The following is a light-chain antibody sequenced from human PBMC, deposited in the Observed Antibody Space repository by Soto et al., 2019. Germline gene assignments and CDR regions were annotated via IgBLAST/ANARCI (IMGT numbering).Light chain of an antibody. Sequence: QSVLTQPPSASGSPGQSVTISCTGTSSDVGGYNYVSWYQHHPGKAPKLMIYEVSKRPSGVPDRFSGSKSGNTASLTVSGLQAEDEADYYCVSYTSSTTYVFGTGTKLTVL. CDR1: SSDVGGYNY. J-gene: IGLJ1*01. V-gene: IGLV2-8*01. CDR3: VSYTSSTTYV. CDR2: EVS.